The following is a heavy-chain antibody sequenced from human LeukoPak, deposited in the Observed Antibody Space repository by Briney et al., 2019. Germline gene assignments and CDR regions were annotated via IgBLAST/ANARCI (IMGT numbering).Heavy chain of an antibody. J-gene: IGHJ4*02. D-gene: IGHD2-2*01. Sequence: SETLSLTCTVSGGSISSSSYYWGWIRQPPGMGLEWIGSIYYSGSTYYNPSLKSRVTISVDTSKNQFSLKLSSVTAADTAVYYCARPGVYCSSTSCPFDYWGQGTLVTVSS. CDR2: IYYSGST. CDR3: ARPGVYCSSTSCPFDY. CDR1: GGSISSSSYY. V-gene: IGHV4-39*01.